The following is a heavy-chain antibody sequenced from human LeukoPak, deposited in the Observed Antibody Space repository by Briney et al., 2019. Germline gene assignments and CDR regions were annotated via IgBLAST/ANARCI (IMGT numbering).Heavy chain of an antibody. CDR1: GFTFSSYW. CDR3: ARVYNQNAFDI. J-gene: IGHJ3*02. Sequence: GGSLRLSCAASGFTFSSYWMHWVRQAPGKGLVWVSRINTDGSSTSYADSVKGRFTISRDNVKNTLYLQMNSLRAEDTAVYYCARVYNQNAFDIWGQGTMVTVSS. V-gene: IGHV3-74*01. D-gene: IGHD1-1*01. CDR2: INTDGSST.